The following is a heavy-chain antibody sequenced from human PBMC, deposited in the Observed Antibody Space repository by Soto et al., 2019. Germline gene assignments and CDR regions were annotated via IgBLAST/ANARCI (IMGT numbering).Heavy chain of an antibody. Sequence: KSSETLSLTCTVSGGSISSSSYYWGWIRQPPGKGLEWIGSIYYSGSTYYNPSLKSRVTISVDTSKNQFSLKLSSVTAADTAVYYCSGAARLSSYGMDVWGQGTTVTVSS. CDR2: IYYSGST. V-gene: IGHV4-39*01. J-gene: IGHJ6*02. D-gene: IGHD6-6*01. CDR1: GGSISSSSYY. CDR3: SGAARLSSYGMDV.